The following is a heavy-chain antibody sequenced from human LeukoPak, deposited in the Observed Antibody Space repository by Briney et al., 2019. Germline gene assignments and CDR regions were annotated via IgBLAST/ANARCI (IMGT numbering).Heavy chain of an antibody. Sequence: NPSETLSLTCTVSGGSISSSSYFWGWIRQPPGKGLEWIGSIYYSGSTYYNPSLKSRVTISVDTSKNQFSLKLSSVTAADTAVYYCARDSSQLVVPAAIVGAFDIWGQGTMVTVSS. CDR2: IYYSGST. CDR1: GGSISSSSYF. CDR3: ARDSSQLVVPAAIVGAFDI. V-gene: IGHV4-39*07. D-gene: IGHD2-2*02. J-gene: IGHJ3*02.